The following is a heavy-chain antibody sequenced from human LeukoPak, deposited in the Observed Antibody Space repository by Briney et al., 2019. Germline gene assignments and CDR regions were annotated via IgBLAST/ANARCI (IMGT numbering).Heavy chain of an antibody. J-gene: IGHJ6*03. CDR3: ARRSEFGVLYYMDI. Sequence: PGGSLRLSCVASGFTFSSYSMNWVRQAPGKGLEWVSYISGSSGTIHYADSVKGRFTISRDNAKNSLYLQMNSLRAEDTAVYYCARRSEFGVLYYMDIWGKGTTVTVSS. CDR2: ISGSSGTI. CDR1: GFTFSSYS. V-gene: IGHV3-48*01. D-gene: IGHD3-16*01.